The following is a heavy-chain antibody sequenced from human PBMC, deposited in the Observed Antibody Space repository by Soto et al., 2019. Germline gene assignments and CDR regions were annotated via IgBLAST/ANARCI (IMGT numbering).Heavy chain of an antibody. Sequence: EVQLVESGGGLVQPGGSLRLSCAASGFTFSSYSMNWVRQAPGKGLEWVSYISSSSSTIYYADSVKGRFTISRDNAKNSLYLQMNSLRDEDTAVYYCAGDVTTNNYYYYYGMDVWGQGTTVTVSS. CDR1: GFTFSSYS. D-gene: IGHD4-17*01. V-gene: IGHV3-48*02. CDR2: ISSSSSTI. J-gene: IGHJ6*02. CDR3: AGDVTTNNYYYYYGMDV.